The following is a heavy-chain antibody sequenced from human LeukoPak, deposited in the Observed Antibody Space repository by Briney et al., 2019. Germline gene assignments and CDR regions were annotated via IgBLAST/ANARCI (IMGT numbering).Heavy chain of an antibody. V-gene: IGHV1-2*02. D-gene: IGHD5-18*01. CDR3: ARDGVDTAMVFDY. J-gene: IGHJ4*02. CDR2: INPNSGGT. CDR1: GYTFTGYY. Sequence: ASVKVSCKASGYTFTGYYMHWVRQAPGQGLEWMGWINPNSGGTNYAQKFQGRVTMTRDTSISTAYMELSRLRSDDTAVYYCARDGVDTAMVFDYWGQGTLVTVSS.